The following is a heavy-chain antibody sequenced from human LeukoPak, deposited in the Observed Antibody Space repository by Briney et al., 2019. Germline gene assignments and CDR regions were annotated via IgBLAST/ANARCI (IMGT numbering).Heavy chain of an antibody. D-gene: IGHD3-3*01. CDR3: ARSESGAYYDFWSGYYYHMDV. CDR1: GYSLSNYA. V-gene: IGHV7-4-1*04. CDR2: INTNTGNP. Sequence: ASVKVSCKASGYSLSNYAMNWVRQAPGQGLEWMGWINTNTGNPTYAQGFTGRFVFSLDTSVSMAYLQISSLKAKDTAIYYCARSESGAYYDFWSGYYYHMDVWGKGTTVTVSS. J-gene: IGHJ6*03.